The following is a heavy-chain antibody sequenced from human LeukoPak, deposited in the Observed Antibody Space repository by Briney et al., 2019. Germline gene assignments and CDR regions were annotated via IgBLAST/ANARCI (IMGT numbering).Heavy chain of an antibody. CDR3: AKDQGEDYDYVWGSYRRGVDY. J-gene: IGHJ4*02. CDR2: ISGSGGST. D-gene: IGHD3-16*02. CDR1: GFTFSSYG. Sequence: PGGSLRLSCAASGFTFSSYGMSWVRQAPGKGLEWVSAISGSGGSTYYADSVKGRFTISRDNSKNTLYLQMNSLRAEDTAVYYCAKDQGEDYDYVWGSYRRGVDYWGQGTLVTVSS. V-gene: IGHV3-23*01.